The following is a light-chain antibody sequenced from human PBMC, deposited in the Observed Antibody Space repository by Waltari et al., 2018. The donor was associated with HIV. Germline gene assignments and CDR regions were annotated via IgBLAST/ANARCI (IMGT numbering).Light chain of an antibody. CDR1: QSVFFGSNNKNY. J-gene: IGKJ4*01. V-gene: IGKV4-1*01. Sequence: DIVMTQSPDSLAVSLGERATINCRSSQSVFFGSNNKNYLAWYQQKPGQPPKLLIYWASTRESGVPDRFSGSGSGTDFTLTISSLQTEDVAVYYCQQYYSTPHTFGRGTKVEVK. CDR2: WAS. CDR3: QQYYSTPHT.